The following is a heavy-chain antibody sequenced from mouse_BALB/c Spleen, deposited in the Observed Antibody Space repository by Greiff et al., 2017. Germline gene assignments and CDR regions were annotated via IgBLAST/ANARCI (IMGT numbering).Heavy chain of an antibody. CDR2: ISSGSSTI. D-gene: IGHD2-1*01. V-gene: IGHV5-17*02. CDR1: GFTFSSFG. CDR3: ARWGGNYLYAMDY. J-gene: IGHJ4*01. Sequence: EVNVVESGGGLVQPGGSRKLSCAASGFTFSSFGMHWVRQAPEKGLEWVAYISSGSSTIYYGDTVKGRFTISRDNPKNTLFLQMTSLRSEDTAMYYCARWGGNYLYAMDYWGQGTSVTVSS.